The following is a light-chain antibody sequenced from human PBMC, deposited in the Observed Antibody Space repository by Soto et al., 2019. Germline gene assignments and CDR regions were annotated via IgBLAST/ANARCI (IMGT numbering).Light chain of an antibody. J-gene: IGKJ5*01. Sequence: AIQLTQSPSSLSASVGDIVTITCRASQDIRAALAWYQQKPEKPPKLLIFDVSSLHSGVPSRFRGSGSGTDFTLTISSLQTEDFATSYCQQFNACPITFGQGTRLEIK. CDR1: QDIRAA. V-gene: IGKV1-13*02. CDR3: QQFNACPIT. CDR2: DVS.